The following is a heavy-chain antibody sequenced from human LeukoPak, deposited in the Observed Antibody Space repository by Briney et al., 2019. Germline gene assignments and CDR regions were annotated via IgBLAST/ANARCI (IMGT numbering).Heavy chain of an antibody. CDR2: INPNSGGT. V-gene: IGHV1-2*02. CDR3: ATDYGDYESGY. CDR1: GYTFTDYY. Sequence: GASVKVSCKASGYTFTDYYMHWVRQAPGQGLEWMGWINPNSGGTDYAQKFQGRATMTRDTSISTAYMELSRLRSDDTAVYYCATDYGDYESGYWGQGTLVTVSS. J-gene: IGHJ4*02. D-gene: IGHD4-17*01.